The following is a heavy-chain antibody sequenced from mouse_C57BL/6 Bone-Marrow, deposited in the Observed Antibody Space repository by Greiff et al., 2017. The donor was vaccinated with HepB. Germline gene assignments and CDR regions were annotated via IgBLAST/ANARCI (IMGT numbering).Heavy chain of an antibody. CDR1: GYSFTGYF. D-gene: IGHD2-5*01. V-gene: IGHV1-20*01. J-gene: IGHJ3*01. CDR2: INPYNGDT. Sequence: VQLQQSGPELVKPGDSVKISCKASGYSFTGYFMNWVMQSHGKSLEWIGRINPYNGDTFYNQKFKGKATLTVDKSSSTAHMELRSLTSEDSAVYYCAREGYYSNCGFAYWGQGTLVTVSA. CDR3: AREGYYSNCGFAY.